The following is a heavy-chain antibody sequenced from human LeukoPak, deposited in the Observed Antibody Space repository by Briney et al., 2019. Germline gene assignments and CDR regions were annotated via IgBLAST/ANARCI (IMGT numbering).Heavy chain of an antibody. V-gene: IGHV1-69*04. CDR1: GGTFSSYA. CDR2: IIPILGIA. D-gene: IGHD4-17*01. J-gene: IGHJ4*02. CDR3: ASVTTVNPPPGY. Sequence: EASVKVSCKASGGTFSSYAISWVRQAPGQGLEWMGRIIPILGIANYAQKFQGRVTITADKSTSTAYMELSSLRSEDTAVYYCASVTTVNPPPGYWGQGTLVTVSS.